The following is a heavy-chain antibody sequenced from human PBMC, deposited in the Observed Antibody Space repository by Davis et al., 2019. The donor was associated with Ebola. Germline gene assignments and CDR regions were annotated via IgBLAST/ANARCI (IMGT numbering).Heavy chain of an antibody. V-gene: IGHV4/OR15-8*01. CDR3: ARVIVGATTLDY. CDR2: IYHSGST. CDR1: GFTFSSYA. D-gene: IGHD1-26*01. Sequence: ESLKISCAASGFTFSSYAMHWVRQPPGKGLEWIGEIYHSGSTNYNPSLKSRVTISVDKSKNQFSLKLSSVTAADTAVYYCARVIVGATTLDYWGQGTLVTVSS. J-gene: IGHJ4*02.